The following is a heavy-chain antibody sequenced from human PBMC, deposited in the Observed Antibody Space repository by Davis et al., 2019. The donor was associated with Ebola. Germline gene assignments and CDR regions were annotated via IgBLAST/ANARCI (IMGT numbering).Heavy chain of an antibody. CDR1: GFTFSNYY. Sequence: GGSLRLSCAASGFTFSNYYLHWVRQAPGKGLDWVAYISESGLTIYYSDSVKGRFTISRDDAKKSLHLEMNSLRAEDTAVYYCARHRGSIVGGEDYGLDVWGQGTTVTVSS. J-gene: IGHJ6*02. CDR2: ISESGLTI. CDR3: ARHRGSIVGGEDYGLDV. D-gene: IGHD1-26*01. V-gene: IGHV3-11*04.